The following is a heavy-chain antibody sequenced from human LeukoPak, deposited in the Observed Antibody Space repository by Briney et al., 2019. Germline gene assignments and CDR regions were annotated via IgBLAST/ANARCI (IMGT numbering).Heavy chain of an antibody. CDR2: IFYSGST. CDR3: ARVRATLCGVAMDYMDV. V-gene: IGHV4-59*08. Sequence: PSEALSLTCTVSGGSISSYYWSWVRQPPGKGLEWIGSIFYSGSTNYNPSLTRRVTLSLDTSKNHPSPMLLSLTTADTAVYYLARVRATLCGVAMDYMDVWGKGTTVTVSS. J-gene: IGHJ6*03. D-gene: IGHD3-3*01. CDR1: GGSISSYY.